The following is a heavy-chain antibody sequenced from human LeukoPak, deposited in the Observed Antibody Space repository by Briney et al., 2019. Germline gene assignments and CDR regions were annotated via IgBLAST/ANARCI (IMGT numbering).Heavy chain of an antibody. V-gene: IGHV4-38-2*02. Sequence: SETLSLTGSVSGYSISSGYLWGWVRQPPGKGLEWIATIHNSGSTYYNPSLRSRVAISVDASKNQFSLKLSPVTAADTAVYYCAREVRARDDKFYYYMDVWGKGTTVTVSS. CDR2: IHNSGST. CDR3: AREVRARDDKFYYYMDV. J-gene: IGHJ6*03. CDR1: GYSISSGYL. D-gene: IGHD3-10*01.